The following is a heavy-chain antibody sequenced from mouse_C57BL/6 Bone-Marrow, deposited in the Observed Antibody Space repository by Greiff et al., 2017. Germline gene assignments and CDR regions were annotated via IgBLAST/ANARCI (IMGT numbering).Heavy chain of an antibody. CDR3: ARGGEMDDYGADY. CDR2: ISYDGSN. J-gene: IGHJ2*01. V-gene: IGHV3-6*01. Sequence: EVQLQQSGPGLVKPSQSLSLTCSVTGYSITSGYYWNWIRQFPGNKLEWMGYISYDGSNNYNPSLKNRISITRDTSKNQFFLKLNSVTTEDTATYYCARGGEMDDYGADYWGQGTTLTVSS. D-gene: IGHD2-4*01. CDR1: GYSITSGYY.